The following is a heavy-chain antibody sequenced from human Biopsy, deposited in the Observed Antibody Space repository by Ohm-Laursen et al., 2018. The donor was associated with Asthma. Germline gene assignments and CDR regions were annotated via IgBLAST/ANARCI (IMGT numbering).Heavy chain of an antibody. J-gene: IGHJ6*02. Sequence: SLRLSCAASGFTFSSYGMHWVRQAPGKGLEWVAVISYDGSNKYYADSVKGRFTISRDNSKNTLYLQMNSLRAEDTAVYYCAREGGDCLSGYYDYYGMDVWGQGTTVTVSS. V-gene: IGHV3-30*03. CDR3: AREGGDCLSGYYDYYGMDV. D-gene: IGHD2-21*02. CDR2: ISYDGSNK. CDR1: GFTFSSYG.